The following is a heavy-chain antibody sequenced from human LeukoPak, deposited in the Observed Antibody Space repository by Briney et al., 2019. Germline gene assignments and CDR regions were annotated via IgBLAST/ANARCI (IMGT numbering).Heavy chain of an antibody. J-gene: IGHJ6*02. V-gene: IGHV4-31*03. D-gene: IGHD2-15*01. CDR1: GGSISSGGYY. CDR3: AVVVAATMPLYGMDV. CDR2: IYYSGST. Sequence: PSETLSLTCTVSGGSISSGGYYWSWIRQHPGKGLEWIGYIYYSGSTYYNPSLKSRVTISVHTSKNQFSLKLSSVTAADTAVYYCAVVVAATMPLYGMDVWGQGTKVTLSS.